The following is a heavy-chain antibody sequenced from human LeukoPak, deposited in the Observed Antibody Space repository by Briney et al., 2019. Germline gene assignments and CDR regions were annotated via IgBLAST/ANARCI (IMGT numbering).Heavy chain of an antibody. Sequence: ASVKVSCKASGYTFTSYDINWVRQATGQGLEWMGWMNPYSGNTGYAQKFQGRVTMTRNTSISTAYMELSSLRSEDTAVYYCARGGVDTAMVDYYYYGMDVWGQGTTVTVSS. CDR2: MNPYSGNT. V-gene: IGHV1-8*01. CDR1: GYTFTSYD. CDR3: ARGGVDTAMVDYYYYGMDV. D-gene: IGHD5-18*01. J-gene: IGHJ6*02.